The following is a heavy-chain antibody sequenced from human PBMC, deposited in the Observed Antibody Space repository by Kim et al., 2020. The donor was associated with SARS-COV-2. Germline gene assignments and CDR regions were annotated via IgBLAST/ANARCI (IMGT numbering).Heavy chain of an antibody. CDR1: GGSISSSSYY. CDR2: IYYSGST. CDR3: ARQPIAAAFFDY. D-gene: IGHD6-13*01. J-gene: IGHJ4*02. V-gene: IGHV4-39*01. Sequence: SETLSLTCTVSGGSISSSSYYWGWIRQPPGKGLEWIGSIYYSGSTYYNPSLKSRVTISVDTSKNQFSLKLSSVTAADTAVYYCARQPIAAAFFDYWGQGTLVTVSS.